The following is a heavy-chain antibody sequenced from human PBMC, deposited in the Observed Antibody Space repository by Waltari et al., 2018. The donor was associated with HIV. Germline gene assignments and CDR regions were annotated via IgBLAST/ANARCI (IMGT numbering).Heavy chain of an antibody. CDR3: SRGLHCTATSCLLYHGMDV. V-gene: IGHV1-8*01. Sequence: QVQLVQSGAEVKQPGASVKVSCKASGYNFRTYDINWVRQATGQGLEWMGWMNPNSGNTGYAQKFQGRVNMTRNSSIRTAYMELSSLRSDDTAVYYCSRGLHCTATSCLLYHGMDVWGQGTAVSVSS. CDR1: GYNFRTYD. D-gene: IGHD2-2*01. CDR2: MNPNSGNT. J-gene: IGHJ6*02.